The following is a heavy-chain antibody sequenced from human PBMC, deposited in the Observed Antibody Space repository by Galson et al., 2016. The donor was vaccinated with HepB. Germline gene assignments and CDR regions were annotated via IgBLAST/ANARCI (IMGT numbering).Heavy chain of an antibody. CDR1: AYSFTSYW. Sequence: QSGAEVKTPGESLRISCKGSAYSFTSYWIGWVRHMPGNGLEWMAMIYPGDSDTRYSPLSQGQVTISADKSISTAYLQWSSLKASDTAMYYCARRGIAVAGRGGIDYWGQGTLVTVSS. CDR3: ARRGIAVAGRGGIDY. D-gene: IGHD6-19*01. V-gene: IGHV5-51*01. CDR2: IYPGDSDT. J-gene: IGHJ4*02.